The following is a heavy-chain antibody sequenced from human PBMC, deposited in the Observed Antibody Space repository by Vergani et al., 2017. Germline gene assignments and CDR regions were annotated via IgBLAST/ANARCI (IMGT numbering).Heavy chain of an antibody. CDR3: AKDGAAGAAHYYYYMDV. Sequence: EVQLLESGGGLVQPGGSLRLSCAASGFTFSSYAMSWVRQAPGKGLEWVSGISWNSGSLGYADSVKGRFTISRDNAKNSLYLQMNSLRAEDTALYYCAKDGAAGAAHYYYYMDVWGKGTTVTVS. CDR1: GFTFSSYA. D-gene: IGHD6-13*01. J-gene: IGHJ6*03. V-gene: IGHV3-9*01. CDR2: ISWNSGSL.